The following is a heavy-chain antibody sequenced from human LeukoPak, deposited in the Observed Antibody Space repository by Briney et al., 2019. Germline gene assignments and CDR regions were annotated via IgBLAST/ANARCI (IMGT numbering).Heavy chain of an antibody. CDR3: ARDNPSALTPSDY. CDR1: GFTFSDYY. J-gene: IGHJ4*02. CDR2: ISSSGSTI. V-gene: IGHV3-11*01. Sequence: GGSLRLSCAASGFTFSDYYMSWIRQAPGKGLEWVSYISSSGSTIYYADSVKGRFTISRDNAKNSLYLQMNSLRAEDTAVYYCARDNPSALTPSDYWGQGTLVTVSS. D-gene: IGHD4-23*01.